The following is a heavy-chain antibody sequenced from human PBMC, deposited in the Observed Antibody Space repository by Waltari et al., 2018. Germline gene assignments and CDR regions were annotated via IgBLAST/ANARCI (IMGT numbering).Heavy chain of an antibody. Sequence: QLQLQESGSGLVKPSQTLSLTCAVSGGSISSGGYSWSWIRQPPGKGLEWIGYIYPSGSTYYNPSLKSRVTISVDRSKNQFSLKLSSVTAADTAVYYCARASTGGGNSGVDSWGQGTLVTVSS. CDR2: IYPSGST. D-gene: IGHD2-21*02. CDR1: GGSISSGGYS. J-gene: IGHJ4*02. V-gene: IGHV4-30-2*01. CDR3: ARASTGGGNSGVDS.